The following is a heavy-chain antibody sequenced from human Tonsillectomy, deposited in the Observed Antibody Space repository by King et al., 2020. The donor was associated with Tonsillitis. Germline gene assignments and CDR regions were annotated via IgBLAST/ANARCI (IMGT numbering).Heavy chain of an antibody. Sequence: VQLVESGGGLVQPGRSLRLSCAAPGFIFDNYAMHWVRQAPGKGLEWVSGISWNSGHIGYADSVKGRFTISRDNAKNSLYLQMNSLRAEDTALYYCSKDKTDYDFWSGWDWFDPWGQGTLVTVSA. CDR3: SKDKTDYDFWSGWDWFDP. V-gene: IGHV3-9*01. CDR2: ISWNSGHI. CDR1: GFIFDNYA. J-gene: IGHJ5*02. D-gene: IGHD3-3*01.